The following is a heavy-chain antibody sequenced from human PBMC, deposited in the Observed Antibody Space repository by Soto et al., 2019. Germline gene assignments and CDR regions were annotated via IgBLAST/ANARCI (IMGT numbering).Heavy chain of an antibody. CDR2: VYSDGDT. V-gene: IGHV4-4*07. D-gene: IGHD2-15*01. J-gene: IGHJ4*02. CDR3: AREARGGFSGIFDY. CDR1: SDSISRFS. Sequence: PSETLSLTCTVSSDSISRFSWSWVRQAAGKGLEWIGRVYSDGDTKYAPSLRSRLSISVDTSKNQFYLRLTSVTAADTAVYFCAREARGGFSGIFDYWGRGTLVTVSS.